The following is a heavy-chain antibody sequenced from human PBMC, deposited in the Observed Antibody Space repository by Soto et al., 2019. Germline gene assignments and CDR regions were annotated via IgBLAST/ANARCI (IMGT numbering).Heavy chain of an antibody. CDR1: GGSFSGYY. CDR3: ARAPRVLYWFDP. CDR2: INHSGST. V-gene: IGHV4-34*01. D-gene: IGHD2-8*01. Sequence: KPSETLSLTCAVYGGSFSGYYWSWIRQPPGKGLEWIGEINHSGSTNYNPSLKSRVTISVDTSKNQFSLKLSSVTAADTAVYYCARAPRVLYWFDPWGQGTLITVSS. J-gene: IGHJ5*02.